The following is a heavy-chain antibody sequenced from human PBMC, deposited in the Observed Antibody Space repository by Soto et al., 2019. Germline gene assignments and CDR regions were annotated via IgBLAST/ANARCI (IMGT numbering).Heavy chain of an antibody. CDR1: GFTFSNYS. D-gene: IGHD3-22*01. CDR2: IGTNGGST. V-gene: IGHV3-64D*06. Sequence: PXECLRLSFSASGFTFSNYSLHGVRQAPGKGLEYVSSIGTNGGSTFYADPVKGRFTISRDNSKNTLYLQMSSLRAEDTAEYYCVKPKAYSIDSNAYYPVWGQGTLVTVSS. J-gene: IGHJ4*02. CDR3: VKPKAYSIDSNAYYPV.